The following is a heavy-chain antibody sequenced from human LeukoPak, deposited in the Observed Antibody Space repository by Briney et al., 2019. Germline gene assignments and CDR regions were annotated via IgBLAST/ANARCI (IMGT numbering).Heavy chain of an antibody. V-gene: IGHV3-74*01. CDR3: ARDPGYYYSVMTV. CDR1: GFNLRTYW. CDR2: INGEGSRI. Sequence: PGGSLRLSCAVTGFNLRTYWIHWVRHSPGRGLEWVARINGEGSRISYADSVRGRFTISRDNAKNTAYLQMNSLRAEDTALYYCARDPGYYYSVMTVGAKGPRSLSP. J-gene: IGHJ6*02.